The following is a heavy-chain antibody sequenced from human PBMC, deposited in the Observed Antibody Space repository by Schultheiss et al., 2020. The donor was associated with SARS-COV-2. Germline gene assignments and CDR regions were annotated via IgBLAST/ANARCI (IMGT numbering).Heavy chain of an antibody. J-gene: IGHJ4*02. CDR1: GGSFSGYY. CDR3: ARAEYSYGPVGFDY. D-gene: IGHD5-18*01. Sequence: SQTLSLTCAVYGGSFSGYYWSWIRQPPGKGLEWIGSIYYSGSTYYNPSLKSRVTISVDTSKNQFSLKLSSVTAADTAVYYCARAEYSYGPVGFDYWGQGTLVTVSS. V-gene: IGHV4-34*01. CDR2: IYYSGST.